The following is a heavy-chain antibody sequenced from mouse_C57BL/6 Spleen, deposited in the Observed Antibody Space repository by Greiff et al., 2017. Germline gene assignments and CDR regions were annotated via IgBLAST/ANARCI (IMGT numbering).Heavy chain of an antibody. CDR3: ARSASDSSGYVAY. D-gene: IGHD3-2*02. Sequence: QVQLQQSGPELVKPGASVKISCKASGYAFSSSWMNWVKQRPGKGLEWIGRIYPGDGDTNYNGKFKGKATLTADKSSSTAYMQLSSLTSEDSAVYFCARSASDSSGYVAYWGQGTLVNVSA. CDR1: GYAFSSSW. V-gene: IGHV1-82*01. CDR2: IYPGDGDT. J-gene: IGHJ3*01.